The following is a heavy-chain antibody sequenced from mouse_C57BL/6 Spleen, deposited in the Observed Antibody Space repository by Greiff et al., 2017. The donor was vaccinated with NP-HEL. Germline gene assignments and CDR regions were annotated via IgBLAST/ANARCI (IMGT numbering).Heavy chain of an antibody. CDR3: PAGIYDGYFYYFDY. J-gene: IGHJ2*01. CDR1: GFTFSNYW. D-gene: IGHD2-3*01. CDR2: IRLKSDNYAT. Sequence: EVKLVESGGGLVQPGGSMKLSCDASGFTFSNYWMNWVRQSPEKGLEWVAQIRLKSDNYATHYAESVKGRFTISRDDSKSSVYLQMNNLSAEDTGIYSCPAGIYDGYFYYFDYWGQGTTLTVSS. V-gene: IGHV6-3*01.